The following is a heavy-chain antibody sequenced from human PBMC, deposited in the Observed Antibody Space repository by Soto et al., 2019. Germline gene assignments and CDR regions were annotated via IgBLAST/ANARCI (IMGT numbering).Heavy chain of an antibody. CDR2: ISGSGGST. J-gene: IGHJ2*01. Sequence: EVQLLESGGGLVQPGGSLRLSCAASGFTFSSYAMSWVRQAPGKGLEWVSAISGSGGSTYYADSVKGRFTISRDNSKNTLYLQMNSLRAEDTAVYYCAKGDYYDSSGYFTHWYFDLWGRGTLVTVSS. V-gene: IGHV3-23*01. CDR1: GFTFSSYA. D-gene: IGHD3-22*01. CDR3: AKGDYYDSSGYFTHWYFDL.